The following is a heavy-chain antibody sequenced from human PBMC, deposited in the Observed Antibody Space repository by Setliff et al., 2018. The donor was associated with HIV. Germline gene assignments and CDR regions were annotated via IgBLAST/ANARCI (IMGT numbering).Heavy chain of an antibody. CDR3: AREWQRLVLDH. D-gene: IGHD3-9*01. J-gene: IGHJ4*02. CDR2: ISGDSSHA. CDR1: GFTFSDYY. V-gene: IGHV3-11*05. Sequence: LSLSCAASGFTFSDYYMNWIRQAPGRGLEWVAYISGDSSHAEYDDSVKGRFIIPRDNSKNSVYLQMNDLRSEDTAVYYCAREWQRLVLDHWGQGTLVTVSS.